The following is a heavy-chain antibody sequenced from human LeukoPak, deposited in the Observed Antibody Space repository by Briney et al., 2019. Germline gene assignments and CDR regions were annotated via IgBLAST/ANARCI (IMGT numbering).Heavy chain of an antibody. V-gene: IGHV1-2*06. CDR1: GYTFTGYY. Sequence: GASVKVSCKASGYTFTGYYMHWVRQAPGQGLEWMGRINPNSGGTNYAQKFQGRVTMTRDTSISTAYMELSRLRSDDTAVYYCARDIRVPEYCFDYWGQGTLVTVSS. CDR2: INPNSGGT. CDR3: ARDIRVPEYCFDY. D-gene: IGHD3-3*02. J-gene: IGHJ4*02.